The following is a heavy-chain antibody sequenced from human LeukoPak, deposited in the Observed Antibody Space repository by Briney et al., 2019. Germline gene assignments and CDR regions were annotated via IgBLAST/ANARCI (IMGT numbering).Heavy chain of an antibody. Sequence: GGSLRLSCSASGFTFSRFAMTWVRHLPGKGLEWVSTISRNGLQTFYADSVKGHFSVSRDNSVNIVYLQMDSLRADDSALYSCAKDANYLDSSGYFIPFDYWGPGTLVTVAS. CDR2: ISRNGLQT. D-gene: IGHD3-22*01. J-gene: IGHJ4*02. V-gene: IGHV3-23*01. CDR1: GFTFSRFA. CDR3: AKDANYLDSSGYFIPFDY.